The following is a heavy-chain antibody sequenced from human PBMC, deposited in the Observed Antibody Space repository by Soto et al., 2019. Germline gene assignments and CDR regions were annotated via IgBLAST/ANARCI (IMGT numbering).Heavy chain of an antibody. CDR1: GGSISTRSSY. CDR3: ARGVHTMPDPPNWFDP. Sequence: SETLSLTCTVSGGSISTRSSYWGWIRQPPGKGLEWVGIIYYNGNTYYNPSLKSRVTISVDTSKNQFSLKLSSVTAADTAVYYCARGVHTMPDPPNWFDPWGQGTLVTVSS. V-gene: IGHV4-39*07. J-gene: IGHJ5*02. CDR2: IYYNGNT. D-gene: IGHD2-2*01.